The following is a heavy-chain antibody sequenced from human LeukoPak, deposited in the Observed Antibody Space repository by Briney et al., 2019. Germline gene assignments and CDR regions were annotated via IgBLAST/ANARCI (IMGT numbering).Heavy chain of an antibody. Sequence: GASVKVSCKASGYTFTSYGISWVRQAPGQGLEWMGWISAYNGNTNYAQKLQGRVTMTTDTSTSTAYMELRSLRSDDTAVYYCAKVLVVTEGGYYYGMDVWGQGTTVTVSS. J-gene: IGHJ6*02. CDR2: ISAYNGNT. CDR3: AKVLVVTEGGYYYGMDV. CDR1: GYTFTSYG. V-gene: IGHV1-18*01. D-gene: IGHD2-21*02.